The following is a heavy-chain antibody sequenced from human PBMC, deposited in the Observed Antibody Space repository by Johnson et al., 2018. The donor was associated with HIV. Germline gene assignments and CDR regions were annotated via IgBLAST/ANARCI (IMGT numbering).Heavy chain of an antibody. Sequence: QVQLVESGGGVVQPGESLRLSCAASGFTFSTYGMHLVRQTPGKGLEWVAVISYDGSNKYYADSVKGRFTISRDNSKKKLYLQANSLRGEDMAVYHCARDREYGLAWG. CDR3: ARDREYGLA. D-gene: IGHD6-6*01. CDR2: ISYDGSNK. V-gene: IGHV3-30*19. CDR1: GFTFSTYG. J-gene: IGHJ5*01.